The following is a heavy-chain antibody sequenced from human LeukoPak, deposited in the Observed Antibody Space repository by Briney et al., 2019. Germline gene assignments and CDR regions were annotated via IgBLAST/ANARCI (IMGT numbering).Heavy chain of an antibody. CDR1: GFTLSTYW. CDR2: IKHDGSEK. D-gene: IGHD3-3*01. Sequence: GGSLRLSCAASGFTLSTYWMHWVRQAPGKGLECVANIKHDGSEKNYVDSVKGRFTISRDNDKNSLYLQMNILRAEDTAVYYCATGYEAADWGQGTLVTVSS. CDR3: ATGYEAAD. J-gene: IGHJ4*02. V-gene: IGHV3-7*04.